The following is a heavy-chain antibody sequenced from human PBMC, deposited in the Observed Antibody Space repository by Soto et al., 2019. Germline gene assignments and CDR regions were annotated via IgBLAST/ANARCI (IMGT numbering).Heavy chain of an antibody. CDR3: AKDELGCSSTSCFRFMDV. J-gene: IGHJ6*03. CDR2: ISGSGGST. CDR1: GFTFSSYA. Sequence: GGSLRLSCAASGFTFSSYAMSWVRQAPGKGLEWVSAISGSGGSTYYADSVKGRFTISRDNSKNTLYLQMNSLRAEDTAVYYCAKDELGCSSTSCFRFMDVWGKGTTVTVSS. D-gene: IGHD2-2*01. V-gene: IGHV3-23*01.